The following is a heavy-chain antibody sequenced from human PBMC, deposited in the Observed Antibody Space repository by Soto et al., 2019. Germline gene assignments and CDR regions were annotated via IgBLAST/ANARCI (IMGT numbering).Heavy chain of an antibody. D-gene: IGHD3-10*01. J-gene: IGHJ4*02. Sequence: QITLKESGPTLVKPTQTLTLTCNFSGFSLSTYGVGVGWIRQPPGKALEWLALIYWDDDTRFRPSLNSRLAITKDTSKSQVVLTMTHMDPVDTATYYCAHRPGFSMAFDYWGPGSLVTVSS. V-gene: IGHV2-5*02. CDR2: IYWDDDT. CDR1: GFSLSTYGVG. CDR3: AHRPGFSMAFDY.